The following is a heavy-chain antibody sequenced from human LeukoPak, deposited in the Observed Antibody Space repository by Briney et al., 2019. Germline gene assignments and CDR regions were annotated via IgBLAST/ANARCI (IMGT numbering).Heavy chain of an antibody. CDR3: ATSYDHGWLIGS. D-gene: IGHD3-16*01. CDR2: IYYIGST. V-gene: IGHV4-59*01. Sequence: SETLSLTCTVSGESINNYYWTWIRQPPGKGLEWIGYIYYIGSTNYNPSLKSRVTISADMSKNQFSLRLSSVTAADTAMYYCATSYDHGWLIGSWGQGTLVTVSS. J-gene: IGHJ4*02. CDR1: GESINNYY.